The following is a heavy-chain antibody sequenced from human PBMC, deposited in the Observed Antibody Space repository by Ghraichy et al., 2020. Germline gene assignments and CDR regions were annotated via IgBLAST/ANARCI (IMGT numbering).Heavy chain of an antibody. Sequence: SETLSLTCAVHGGSFNEYFWAWVRQAPTKGLEWIGEVNRFGSTNYNPSLKSRLTMSMDTSKRQFSLRLASVTAADTGMYYCTRSPSHYVFSPDWGQGTQVTVSS. J-gene: IGHJ4*02. V-gene: IGHV4-34*01. D-gene: IGHD3-10*02. CDR3: TRSPSHYVFSPD. CDR1: GGSFNEYF. CDR2: VNRFGST.